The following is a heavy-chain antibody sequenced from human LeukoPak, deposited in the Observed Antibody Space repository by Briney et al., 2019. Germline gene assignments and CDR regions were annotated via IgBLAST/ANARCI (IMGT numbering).Heavy chain of an antibody. Sequence: GGSLRLSCAASGFTFSSYGMHWVRQAPGKGLEWVAVIWYDGSNKYYADSVKGRFTISRDNSKNTLYLQMNSLRAEDTAVYYCARDTGGYEFDYWGQGTLVTVSS. J-gene: IGHJ4*02. V-gene: IGHV3-33*01. CDR3: ARDTGGYEFDY. CDR1: GFTFSSYG. CDR2: IWYDGSNK. D-gene: IGHD5-12*01.